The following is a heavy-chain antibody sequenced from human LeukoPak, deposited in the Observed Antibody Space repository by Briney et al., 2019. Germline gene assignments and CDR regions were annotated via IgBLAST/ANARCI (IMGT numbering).Heavy chain of an antibody. V-gene: IGHV3-15*01. D-gene: IGHD3-10*01. Sequence: GGSLRLSCAASGFTFSNAWMSWVRQAPGKGLEWVGRIKSKTDGGTTDYAAPVKGRFTISRDDSKNTLYLQMNSLKTEDTAVYYCTTDSKGRGVAVYYLDYWGQGTLVTVSS. CDR3: TTDSKGRGVAVYYLDY. J-gene: IGHJ4*02. CDR2: IKSKTDGGTT. CDR1: GFTFSNAW.